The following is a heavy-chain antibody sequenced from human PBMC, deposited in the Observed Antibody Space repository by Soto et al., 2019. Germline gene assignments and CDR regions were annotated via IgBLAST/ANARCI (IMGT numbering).Heavy chain of an antibody. J-gene: IGHJ4*02. D-gene: IGHD3-3*01. V-gene: IGHV4-4*07. Sequence: SETLSLTCTVSGGSISSYYWSWIRQPAGKGLEWIGRIYTSGSTNYNPSLKSRVTMSVDTSKNQFSLKLSSVTAADTAVYYCARELNKAIFGVVINNWGQGTLVTVSS. CDR2: IYTSGST. CDR1: GGSISSYY. CDR3: ARELNKAIFGVVINN.